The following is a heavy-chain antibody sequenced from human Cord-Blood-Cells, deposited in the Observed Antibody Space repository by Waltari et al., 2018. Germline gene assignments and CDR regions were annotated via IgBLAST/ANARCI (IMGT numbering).Heavy chain of an antibody. D-gene: IGHD3-9*01. CDR1: GGSFSGYY. V-gene: IGHV4-34*01. Sequence: QVQLQQWGAGLLKPSETMSLTCAVYGGSFSGYYWSWIRQPPGTGLAWMGENNHGGSHSITPAPKIRVTIAGDTAKNHLSLKLSSVTAADTAVYYCARGRVLRYFDWFHAPSTYNWFDPWGQGTLVTVSS. CDR2: NNHGGSH. J-gene: IGHJ5*02. CDR3: ARGRVLRYFDWFHAPSTYNWFDP.